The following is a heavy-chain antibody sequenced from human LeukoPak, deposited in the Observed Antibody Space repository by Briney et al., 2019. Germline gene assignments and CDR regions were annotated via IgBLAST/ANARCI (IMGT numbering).Heavy chain of an antibody. CDR2: ISGSGGST. Sequence: GGSLRLSCAASGFTFSSYAMSWVRQAPGKGLEWVSAISGSGGSTYYADSVKGRFTISRDNSKNTLYLQMNSLRVEDTAVYYCTRGLVVVPVVSDYWGQGTLVTVSS. CDR1: GFTFSSYA. J-gene: IGHJ4*02. D-gene: IGHD2-2*01. CDR3: TRGLVVVPVVSDY. V-gene: IGHV3-23*01.